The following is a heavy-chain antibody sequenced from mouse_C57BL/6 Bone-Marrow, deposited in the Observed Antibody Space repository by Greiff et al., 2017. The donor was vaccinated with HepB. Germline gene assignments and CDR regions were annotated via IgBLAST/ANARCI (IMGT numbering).Heavy chain of an antibody. V-gene: IGHV5-17*01. CDR2: ISSGSSTI. CDR3: AKSLLRHDAMDY. D-gene: IGHD1-1*01. J-gene: IGHJ4*01. CDR1: GFTFSDYG. Sequence: EVKLVESGGGLVKPGGSLKLSCAASGFTFSDYGMHWVRQAPEKGLEWVAYISSGSSTIYYADTVEGRFTISRDNAKNTLFLQMTSLRSEDTAMYYCAKSLLRHDAMDYWGQGTSVTVSS.